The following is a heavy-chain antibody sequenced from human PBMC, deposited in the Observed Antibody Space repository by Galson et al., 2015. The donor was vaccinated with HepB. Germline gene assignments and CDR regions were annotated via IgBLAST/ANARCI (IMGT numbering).Heavy chain of an antibody. CDR2: ISYAGSNK. CDR1: GFTFSSYG. V-gene: IGHV3-30*18. D-gene: IGHD5-24*01. J-gene: IGHJ4*02. CDR3: AKTRDGYRMAAGGEPFDY. Sequence: SCAASGFTFSSYGMHWVRQAPGKGLEWVAVISYAGSNKYYADSVKGRFTISRDNSKKTLYLQMNSLRAEDTAVYYCAKTRDGYRMAAGGEPFDYWGQGTLVTVSS.